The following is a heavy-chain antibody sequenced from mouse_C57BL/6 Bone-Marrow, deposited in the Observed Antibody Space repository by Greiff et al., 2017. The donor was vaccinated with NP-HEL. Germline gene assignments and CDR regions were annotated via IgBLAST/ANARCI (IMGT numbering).Heavy chain of an antibody. Sequence: QVQLQQSGAELMKPGASVKLSCKATGYTFTGNWIEWVKQRPGHGLEWIGEILPGSGNTYYNERFKGKATFTADTSSNTAYMQLSSLTTEDSAIYYCARDYYGSSYFDYWGQGTTLTVSP. D-gene: IGHD1-1*01. V-gene: IGHV1-9*01. J-gene: IGHJ2*01. CDR3: ARDYYGSSYFDY. CDR1: GYTFTGNW. CDR2: ILPGSGNT.